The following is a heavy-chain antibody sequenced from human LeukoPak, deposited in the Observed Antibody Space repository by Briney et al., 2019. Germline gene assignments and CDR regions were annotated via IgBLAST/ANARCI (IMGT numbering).Heavy chain of an antibody. V-gene: IGHV3-7*01. CDR2: IKQDGSEK. CDR3: ARGPPLYYDFWSGYFAFDY. J-gene: IGHJ4*02. D-gene: IGHD3-3*01. CDR1: GFTFSSYW. Sequence: GGSLRLSCAASGFTFSSYWMSWVRQAPGKGLEWVANIKQDGSEKYYVDSVKGRFTISRDNAKNSLYLQMNSLRAEDTAVYYCARGPPLYYDFWSGYFAFDYWGQGTLVTVSS.